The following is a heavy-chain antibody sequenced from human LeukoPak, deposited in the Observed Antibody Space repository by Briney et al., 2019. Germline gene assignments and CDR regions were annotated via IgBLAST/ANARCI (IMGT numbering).Heavy chain of an antibody. Sequence: PGESLGLSCAASGFTFSSYAMTWVRQAPGKGLEWVSAISGSGGRTHYADSVKGRFTISRDNSKNTLYLQMNSLRAEDTATYYCAKLSRGEPNDYWGQGTLVTVSS. D-gene: IGHD4-17*01. CDR1: GFTFSSYA. CDR3: AKLSRGEPNDY. CDR2: ISGSGGRT. V-gene: IGHV3-23*01. J-gene: IGHJ4*02.